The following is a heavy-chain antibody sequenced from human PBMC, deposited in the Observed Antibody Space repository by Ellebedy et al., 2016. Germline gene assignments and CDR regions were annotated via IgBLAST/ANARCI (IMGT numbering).Heavy chain of an antibody. Sequence: SLKISXATSGVTFDYYALHWVRQVPGKGLEWVSGISWNSAAIGYGEAVKGRFTISRDSAKNYLYLQMNSLRVEDTALYFCAKGTMDYLHHWGQGTLVTVSS. CDR1: GVTFDYYA. J-gene: IGHJ4*02. D-gene: IGHD3-10*01. V-gene: IGHV3-9*01. CDR2: ISWNSAAI. CDR3: AKGTMDYLHH.